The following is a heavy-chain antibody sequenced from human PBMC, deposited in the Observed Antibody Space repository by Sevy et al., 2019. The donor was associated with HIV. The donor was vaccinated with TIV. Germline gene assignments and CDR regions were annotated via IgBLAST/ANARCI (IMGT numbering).Heavy chain of an antibody. CDR1: GFIFNDYA. Sequence: GGSLRLSCAASGFIFNDYAMHWVRQAPGKGLEWVAVISDDGNNKYYTDSVEGRFTISRDNSKDTLYLQMNSIRAEDTAIYYCAREGAPYRNIRYCSGDNCYYNWFDPWGQGTLVTVSS. V-gene: IGHV3-30*10. CDR2: ISDDGNNK. D-gene: IGHD2-15*01. J-gene: IGHJ5*02. CDR3: AREGAPYRNIRYCSGDNCYYNWFDP.